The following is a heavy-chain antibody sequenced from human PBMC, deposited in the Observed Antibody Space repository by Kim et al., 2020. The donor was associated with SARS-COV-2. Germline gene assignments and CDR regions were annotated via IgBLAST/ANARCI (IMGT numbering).Heavy chain of an antibody. D-gene: IGHD6-19*01. CDR3: ARVPTVAGTGYFDY. J-gene: IGHJ4*02. V-gene: IGHV3-7*03. Sequence: VDSVKGRFTTSRDNAKNFLYRQMTSLRAEDTAVYYCARVPTVAGTGYFDYWGQGTLVTVSS.